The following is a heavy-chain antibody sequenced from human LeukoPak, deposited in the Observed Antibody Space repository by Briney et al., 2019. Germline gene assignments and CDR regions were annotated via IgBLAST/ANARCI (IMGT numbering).Heavy chain of an antibody. CDR1: GITFGNNW. CDR2: INSDGGGA. Sequence: GGSLRLSCAASGITFGNNWMHWVRQGPGKGLVWISRINSDGGGAIYADSVKGRFTASRDNAKNTLYLQMNSLRAEDAAVYYCARDVPHNWFDTWGQGTLVTVSS. CDR3: ARDVPHNWFDT. V-gene: IGHV3-74*01. J-gene: IGHJ5*02.